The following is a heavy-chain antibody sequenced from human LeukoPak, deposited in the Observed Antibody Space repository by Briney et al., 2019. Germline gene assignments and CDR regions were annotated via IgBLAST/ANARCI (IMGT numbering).Heavy chain of an antibody. J-gene: IGHJ6*03. CDR2: INPNSGGT. CDR1: GYTFTGYY. Sequence: GASVKVSCKDSGYTFTGYYMHWVRQAPGQGLEWMGWINPNSGGTNYAQKFQGRVTMTRDTSISTAYMELSSLISDDTAVYYCARVKASHSVRGVPLYYYNYMDVWGKGTTVTVSS. V-gene: IGHV1-2*02. CDR3: ARVKASHSVRGVPLYYYNYMDV. D-gene: IGHD3-10*01.